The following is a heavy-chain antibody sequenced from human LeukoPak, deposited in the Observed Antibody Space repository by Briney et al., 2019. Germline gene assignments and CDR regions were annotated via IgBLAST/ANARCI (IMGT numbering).Heavy chain of an antibody. Sequence: SETLSLTCTASGGSISSYYWSWIRQPPGKGLEWIGYIYYSGSTNYNPSLKSRVTISADTSKNQFSLKLTSVTAADTAVYYCARLPLRSHFDYWGQGTLVTVSS. J-gene: IGHJ4*02. CDR1: GGSISSYY. V-gene: IGHV4-59*08. CDR2: IYYSGST. CDR3: ARLPLRSHFDY.